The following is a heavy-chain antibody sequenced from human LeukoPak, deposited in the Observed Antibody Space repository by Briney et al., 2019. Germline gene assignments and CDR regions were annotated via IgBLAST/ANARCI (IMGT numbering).Heavy chain of an antibody. V-gene: IGHV3-33*01. CDR2: IWYDGSNK. CDR1: GFTFSSYG. J-gene: IGHJ4*02. Sequence: GGSLRLSCAASGFTFSSYGTHWVRQAPGKGLEWVAVIWYDGSNKYYADSVKGRFTISRDNSKNTLYLQMNSLRAEDTAVYYCASSGEYSSSSFDYWGQGTLVTVSS. CDR3: ASSGEYSSSSFDY. D-gene: IGHD6-6*01.